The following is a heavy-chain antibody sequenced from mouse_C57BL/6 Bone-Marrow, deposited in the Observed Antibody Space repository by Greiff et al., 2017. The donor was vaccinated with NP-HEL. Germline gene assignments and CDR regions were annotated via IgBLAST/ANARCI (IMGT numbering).Heavy chain of an antibody. CDR3: ARVPGLYYFDY. J-gene: IGHJ2*01. Sequence: EVKLMESGPGLVKPSQSLSLTCSVTGYSITSGYYWNWIRQFPGNKLEWMGYISYDGSNNYNPSLKNRISITRDTSKNQFFLKLNSVTTEDTATYYCARVPGLYYFDYWGQGTTLTVSS. CDR2: ISYDGSN. V-gene: IGHV3-6*01. CDR1: GYSITSGYY.